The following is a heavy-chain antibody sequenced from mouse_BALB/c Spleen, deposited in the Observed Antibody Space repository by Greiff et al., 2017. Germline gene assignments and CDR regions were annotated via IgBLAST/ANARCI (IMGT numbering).Heavy chain of an antibody. V-gene: IGHV1-4*01. CDR2: INPSSGYT. D-gene: IGHD2-1*01. CDR1: GYTFTSYT. CDR3: AKGIYGNYDAMDY. J-gene: IGHJ4*01. Sequence: QVQLKQSGAELARPGASVKMSCKASGYTFTSYTMHWVKQRPGQGLEWIGYINPSSGYTNYNQKFKDKATLTADKSSSTAYMQLSSLTSEDSAVYYCAKGIYGNYDAMDYWGQGTSVTVSS.